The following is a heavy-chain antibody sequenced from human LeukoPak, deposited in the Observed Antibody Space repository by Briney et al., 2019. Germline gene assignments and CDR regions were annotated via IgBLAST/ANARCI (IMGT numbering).Heavy chain of an antibody. CDR3: ARFCCSDYYDSSGYYPDY. CDR1: GGSISSGNYY. CDR2: IYNVGTT. Sequence: SETLSLTCTVSGGSISSGNYYWGWIRQPPGKGLEWIGSIYNVGTTYYNPSLKSRVTISVDPSKNQFSLKLSSATAADTAVYYCARFCCSDYYDSSGYYPDYWGQGTLVTVSS. V-gene: IGHV4-39*01. J-gene: IGHJ4*02. D-gene: IGHD3-22*01.